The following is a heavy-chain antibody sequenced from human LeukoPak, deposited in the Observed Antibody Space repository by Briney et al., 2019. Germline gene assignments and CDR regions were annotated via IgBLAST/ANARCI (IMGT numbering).Heavy chain of an antibody. Sequence: SETLSLTCTVSGGSMSPYHWGWIRQPPGKGLEWTGYIYYSGSTNYNPSLNSRVTISVDTSKNQFSLKPSSVTAADTAVYYCARHLASSGWYEHPEIDYWGQGTLVTVSS. V-gene: IGHV4-59*08. J-gene: IGHJ4*02. CDR2: IYYSGST. CDR1: GGSMSPYH. D-gene: IGHD6-19*01. CDR3: ARHLASSGWYEHPEIDY.